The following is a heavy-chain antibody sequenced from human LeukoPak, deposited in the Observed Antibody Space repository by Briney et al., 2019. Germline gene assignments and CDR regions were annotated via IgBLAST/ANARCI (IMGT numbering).Heavy chain of an antibody. Sequence: GGSLRLSCAASGFTFSTSAMNWVRQVPGKGLEWVSTIDYDSSHIYYAASVRGRFTISRDNARDSVYLQMDSLRVEDTAVYYCTRDPLRYLRVGHYDYWGQGTLVAVSS. V-gene: IGHV3-21*01. CDR2: IDYDSSHI. D-gene: IGHD3-16*01. CDR3: TRDPLRYLRVGHYDY. CDR1: GFTFSTSA. J-gene: IGHJ4*02.